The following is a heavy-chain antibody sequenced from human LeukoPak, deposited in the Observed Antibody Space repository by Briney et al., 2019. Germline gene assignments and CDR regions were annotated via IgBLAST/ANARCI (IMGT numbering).Heavy chain of an antibody. J-gene: IGHJ5*02. D-gene: IGHD4-17*01. Sequence: ASVKVSCKASGYTFTNYGISWVRQAPGQGLEWMGWISTYNGNTNYAQKFQGRVTITRNTSISTAYMELSSLKSEDTAVYYCARGRRSRSVRRDNWFDPWGQGTLVTVSS. CDR3: ARGRRSRSVRRDNWFDP. CDR2: ISTYNGNT. CDR1: GYTFTNYG. V-gene: IGHV1-18*01.